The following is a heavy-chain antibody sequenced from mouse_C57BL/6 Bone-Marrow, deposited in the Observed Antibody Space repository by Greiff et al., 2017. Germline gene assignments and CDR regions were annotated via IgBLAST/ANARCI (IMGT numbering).Heavy chain of an antibody. J-gene: IGHJ2*01. Sequence: EVQRVESEGGLVQPGSSMKLSCTASGFTFSDYYMAWVRQVPEKGLEWVANINYDGSSTYYLDSLKSRFIISRDNAKNILYLQMSSLKSEDTATYYCAREGQLGLYYFDYWGQGTTLTVSS. CDR3: AREGQLGLYYFDY. CDR1: GFTFSDYY. V-gene: IGHV5-16*01. D-gene: IGHD4-1*02. CDR2: INYDGSST.